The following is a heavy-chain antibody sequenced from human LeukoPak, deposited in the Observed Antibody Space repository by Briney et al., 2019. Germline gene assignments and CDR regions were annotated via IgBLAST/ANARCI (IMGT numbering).Heavy chain of an antibody. D-gene: IGHD5-12*01. CDR1: GFTFSSHG. J-gene: IGHJ4*02. Sequence: GGTLRLSCAASGFTFSSHGMSWVRQAPGKGLEWVSSISGSGGNTYYADSVKGRFTISRDNAKNTLYLQMNSLRAEDTAVHYCARSSVNGYTGYVPPGVDYWGQGTLVTVSS. CDR2: ISGSGGNT. CDR3: ARSSVNGYTGYVPPGVDY. V-gene: IGHV3-23*01.